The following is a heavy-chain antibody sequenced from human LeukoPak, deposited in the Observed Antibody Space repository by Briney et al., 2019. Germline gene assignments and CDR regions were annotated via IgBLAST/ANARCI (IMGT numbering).Heavy chain of an antibody. Sequence: SETLSLTCTVSGGSMQSHYWTWIRQPPGKGLEWIGYIYDSGTTTYNPSLKSRVAISINTSKNQFPLRLASVTAADTAVYYCAREKLYYG. V-gene: IGHV4-59*11. CDR1: GGSMQSHY. CDR3: AREKLYYG. J-gene: IGHJ6*01. CDR2: IYDSGTT.